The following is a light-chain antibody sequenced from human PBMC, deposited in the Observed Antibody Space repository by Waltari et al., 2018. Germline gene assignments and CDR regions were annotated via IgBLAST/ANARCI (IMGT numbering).Light chain of an antibody. J-gene: IGLJ3*02. CDR3: SSYTSSSTWV. Sequence: QSALTPPASLSGSPGQSITISCPGTTSDVGVYNYVSWYQQHPGKAPKLMIYDVSNRPSGVANRFSGSKSGNTASLTISGLQAEDEADYYCSSYTSSSTWVFGGGTKLTVL. V-gene: IGLV2-14*03. CDR2: DVS. CDR1: TSDVGVYNY.